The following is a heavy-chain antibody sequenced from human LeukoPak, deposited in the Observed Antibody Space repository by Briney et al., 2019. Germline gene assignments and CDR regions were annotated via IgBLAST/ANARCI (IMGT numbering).Heavy chain of an antibody. J-gene: IGHJ4*02. CDR3: ARGVYIAAAQYGY. D-gene: IGHD6-13*01. CDR2: IYYSGTT. Sequence: SVTLSLTCTVSGGSISSHYWSWIRQPPGKGLEWIGYIYYSGTTNYNPSLKSRVTISVDTSKNQFSLKLSSVTAADTAVYYCARGVYIAAAQYGYWGQGTLVTVSS. V-gene: IGHV4-59*11. CDR1: GGSISSHY.